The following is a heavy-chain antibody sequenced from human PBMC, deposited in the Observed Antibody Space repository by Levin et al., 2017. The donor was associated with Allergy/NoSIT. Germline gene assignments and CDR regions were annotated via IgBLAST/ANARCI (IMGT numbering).Heavy chain of an antibody. J-gene: IGHJ4*02. V-gene: IGHV4-59*01. CDR2: IYYSGST. Sequence: PSETLSLTCTVSGGSISSYYWSWIRQPPGKGLEWIGYIYYSGSTNYNPSLKSRVTISVDTSKNQFSLKLSSVTAADTAVYYCASRLSYGSGSHQDYWGQGTLVTVSS. CDR3: ASRLSYGSGSHQDY. D-gene: IGHD3-10*01. CDR1: GGSISSYY.